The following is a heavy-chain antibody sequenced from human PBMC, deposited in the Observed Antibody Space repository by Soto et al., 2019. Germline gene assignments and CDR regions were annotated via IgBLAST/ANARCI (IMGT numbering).Heavy chain of an antibody. V-gene: IGHV5-51*01. CDR3: AREGYSYGRYFNGMDV. CDR2: IYPGDSDT. D-gene: IGHD5-18*01. CDR1: GYSFTTYW. J-gene: IGHJ6*02. Sequence: PGESLKISCKGSGYSFTTYWIAWVRQMPGKGLEWMGVIYPGDSDTKYRPSFQGQVTISADKSLSTAYLQWSSLKASDTAIYYCAREGYSYGRYFNGMDVWGQGTTVTVSS.